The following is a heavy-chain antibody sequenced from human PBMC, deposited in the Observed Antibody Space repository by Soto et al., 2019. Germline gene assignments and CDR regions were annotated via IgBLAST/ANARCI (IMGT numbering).Heavy chain of an antibody. CDR1: GYSFTSYG. D-gene: IGHD5-18*01. CDR2: ISGYNGKT. V-gene: IGHV1-18*01. J-gene: IGHJ5*02. CDR3: ARDKMVNTDYGFDL. Sequence: QVHLVQSGAEVKKPGASVQVSCKASGYSFTSYGISWVRQAAGQGLEWMAWISGYNGKTRFAPKYQGRLTMTIDTSTSTAYMDLRSLRSDDAAMYYCARDKMVNTDYGFDLWGQGTLVTVSS.